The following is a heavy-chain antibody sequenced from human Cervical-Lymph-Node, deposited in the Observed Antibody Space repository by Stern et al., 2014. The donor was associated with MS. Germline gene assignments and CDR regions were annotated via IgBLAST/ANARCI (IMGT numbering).Heavy chain of an antibody. D-gene: IGHD2-15*01. CDR3: ARGTHCSGGSCYSSDYFDY. V-gene: IGHV3-13*01. Sequence: VQLVESGGGLVQPGGSLRLSCAASGFTFSSYDMHWVRQATGKGLEWVSAIGTAGDTYYPGSVKGRFTISRENAKNSLYLQMNSLRVGDTAVYYCARGTHCSGGSCYSSDYFDYWGQGTLVTVSS. J-gene: IGHJ4*02. CDR2: IGTAGDT. CDR1: GFTFSSYD.